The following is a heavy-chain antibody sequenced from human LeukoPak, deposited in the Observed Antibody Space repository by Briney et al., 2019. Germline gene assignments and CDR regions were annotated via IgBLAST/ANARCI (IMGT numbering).Heavy chain of an antibody. J-gene: IGHJ5*02. V-gene: IGHV3-23*01. Sequence: GGSLRLSCAASGFTFSSYSMNWVRQAPGKGLEWVSAISGSGGSTYYADSVKGRFTISRDNSKNTLYLQMNSLRAEDTAVYYCAKAHCSGGSCYWFDPWGQGTLVTVSS. CDR2: ISGSGGST. CDR3: AKAHCSGGSCYWFDP. D-gene: IGHD2-15*01. CDR1: GFTFSSYS.